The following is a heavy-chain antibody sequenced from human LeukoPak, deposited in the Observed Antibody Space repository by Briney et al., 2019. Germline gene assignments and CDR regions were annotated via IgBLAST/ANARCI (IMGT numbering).Heavy chain of an antibody. D-gene: IGHD2-21*01. CDR3: ARAPPYSLYYFDY. CDR2: INPNTGGT. V-gene: IGHV1-2*02. Sequence: ASVKVSCKASGYTFTGSCMHWVRQAPGQGLEWMGWINPNTGGTKYAQKFQGRVTMTRDTSVSAAYMEVSRLRSDDTAVYYCARAPPYSLYYFDYWGQGTLVTVSS. J-gene: IGHJ4*02. CDR1: GYTFTGSC.